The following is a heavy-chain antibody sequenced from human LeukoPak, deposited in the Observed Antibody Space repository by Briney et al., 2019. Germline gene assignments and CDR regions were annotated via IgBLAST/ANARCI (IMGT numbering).Heavy chain of an antibody. Sequence: GGSLRLSCAASGFTFNDYAMHWVRQAPGKGLEWVSLISWDSGNTYYADSVKGRFTISRDNSKNSLSLQMNSRRAEDTALYYCAKGPGAAVGKRYIQHWGQGTLVTVSS. J-gene: IGHJ1*01. V-gene: IGHV3-43D*03. CDR3: AKGPGAAVGKRYIQH. CDR2: ISWDSGNT. D-gene: IGHD6-13*01. CDR1: GFTFNDYA.